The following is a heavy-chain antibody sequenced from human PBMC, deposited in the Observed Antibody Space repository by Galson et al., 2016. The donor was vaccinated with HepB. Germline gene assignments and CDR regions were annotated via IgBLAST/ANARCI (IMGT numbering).Heavy chain of an antibody. Sequence: LSLTCTVSGDSIKSGGSYWTWIRQHPGKGLEWIGYIYNSENTYYNPSLQSRVTISADTSKNQFSLRLSSVTVADTAVYYCARDEITYSFDVWGQGTVVIVSS. J-gene: IGHJ3*01. V-gene: IGHV4-31*03. CDR3: ARDEITYSFDV. CDR1: GDSIKSGGSY. CDR2: IYNSENT. D-gene: IGHD2-21*01.